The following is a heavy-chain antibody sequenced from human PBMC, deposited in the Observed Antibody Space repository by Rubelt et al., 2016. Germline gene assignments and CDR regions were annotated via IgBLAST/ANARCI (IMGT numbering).Heavy chain of an antibody. CDR2: ISGRDGRT. CDR3: AKSRGSSSLSAFDI. J-gene: IGHJ3*02. V-gene: IGHV3-23*01. D-gene: IGHD6-13*01. CDR1: GFTFSYD. Sequence: EVQVLESGGGLVQPGGSLRLSCSASGFTFSYDVSWVRQAPGKGLEWVSAISGRDGRTYHDDPVKGRFTISNNNSKNTLYLQMKSLRAEDTAVYYGAKSRGSSSLSAFDIWGEGTMVTVSS.